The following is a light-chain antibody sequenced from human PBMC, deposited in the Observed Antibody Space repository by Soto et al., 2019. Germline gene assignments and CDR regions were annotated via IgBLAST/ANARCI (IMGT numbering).Light chain of an antibody. J-gene: IGKJ3*01. CDR3: QVYGLSSFT. CDR1: QSGYDGY. CDR2: GVF. V-gene: IGKV3-20*01. Sequence: EIVLTQSPDTLSLSPGERATLSCRASQSGYDGYLAWYQQRPGQPPRLLIYGVFTRANGIPDRFSGSVSGTDFTLTINRLEPADFAVYYCQVYGLSSFTFGPGTKVDIK.